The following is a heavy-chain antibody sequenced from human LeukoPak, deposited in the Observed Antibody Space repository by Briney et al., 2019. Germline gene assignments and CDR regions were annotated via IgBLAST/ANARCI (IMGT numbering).Heavy chain of an antibody. CDR2: LNHSGST. D-gene: IGHD2-2*01. CDR1: GGSFSGYY. J-gene: IGHJ4*02. CDR3: ARAPGRPAAVFDY. Sequence: PSETLSLTCDVYGGSFSGYYWRWVRQPPGKGLEWIGELNHSGSTNNSPSLKRRVTISLDTSKNQFSLKLSSVTAADTAVYYCARAPGRPAAVFDYWGQGTLVTVSS. V-gene: IGHV4-34*01.